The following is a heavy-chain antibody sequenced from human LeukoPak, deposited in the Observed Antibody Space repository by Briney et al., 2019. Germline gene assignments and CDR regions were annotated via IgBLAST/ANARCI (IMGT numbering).Heavy chain of an antibody. D-gene: IGHD5-24*01. J-gene: IGHJ4*02. CDR3: ARGEMATIWGIDY. Sequence: ASVKVSCKASGYTFTSYGISWVRQAPGQGLEWRGWISAYNGNTNYAQKFQGRVTMTRDTSISTAYMELSRLRSDDTAVYYCARGEMATIWGIDYWGQGTLVTVSS. CDR2: ISAYNGNT. V-gene: IGHV1-18*01. CDR1: GYTFTSYG.